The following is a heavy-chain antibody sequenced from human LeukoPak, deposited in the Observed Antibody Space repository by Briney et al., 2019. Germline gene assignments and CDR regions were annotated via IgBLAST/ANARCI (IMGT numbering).Heavy chain of an antibody. J-gene: IGHJ4*02. CDR3: AKDAVSSGWYSDFDY. D-gene: IGHD6-19*01. CDR2: ISGSGGST. CDR1: GVTFSSYA. V-gene: IGHV3-23*01. Sequence: PGGSLRLSCAASGVTFSSYAMSWVRQAPGKGLEWVSAISGSGGSTYYADSVKGRFTISRDNSKNTLYLQMNSLRAEDTAVYYCAKDAVSSGWYSDFDYWGQGTLVTVSS.